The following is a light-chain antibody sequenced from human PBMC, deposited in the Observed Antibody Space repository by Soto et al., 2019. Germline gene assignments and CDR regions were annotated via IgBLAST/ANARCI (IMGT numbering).Light chain of an antibody. CDR3: QHYNSYSSWT. CDR1: QSIGTW. J-gene: IGKJ1*01. Sequence: DIQMTQSPSTLSAFVGDRVTITCRAGQSIGTWLAWYQQKPGKAPKVLISDASSLESGVPSRFSGGGSGTEFTLTISSLQPDDFATYYCQHYNSYSSWTFGQGTKVDIK. V-gene: IGKV1-5*01. CDR2: DAS.